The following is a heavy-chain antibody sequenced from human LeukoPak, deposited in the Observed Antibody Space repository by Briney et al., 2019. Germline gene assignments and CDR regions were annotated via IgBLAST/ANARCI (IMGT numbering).Heavy chain of an antibody. J-gene: IGHJ6*03. CDR1: GGSISSYY. CDR2: IYTSGST. Sequence: PSETLSLTFTVSGGSISSYYWSWIRQPAGKGLEWIGRIYTSGSTNYNPSLKSRVTMSVDTSKNQFSLKLSSVTAADTAVYYCARASVVVPAAIRSNYYYMDVWGKGTTVTVSS. V-gene: IGHV4-4*07. CDR3: ARASVVVPAAIRSNYYYMDV. D-gene: IGHD2-2*01.